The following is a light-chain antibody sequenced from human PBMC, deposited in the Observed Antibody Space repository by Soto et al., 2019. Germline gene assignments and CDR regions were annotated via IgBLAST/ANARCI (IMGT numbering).Light chain of an antibody. CDR2: DAS. J-gene: IGKJ1*01. CDR1: QSIGSY. Sequence: EIVLTQSPATLSLSPGESATLSCRASQSIGSYLAWYQEKPGQAPRLLIYDASIRATGIPARFSGSWSGTDFTLTINGLEPEDSAVYYCQQRGNWPPSWTFGQGTKVDIK. V-gene: IGKV3-11*01. CDR3: QQRGNWPPSWT.